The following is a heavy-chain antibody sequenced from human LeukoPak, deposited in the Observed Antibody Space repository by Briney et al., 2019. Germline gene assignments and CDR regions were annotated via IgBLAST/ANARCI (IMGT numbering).Heavy chain of an antibody. J-gene: IGHJ3*02. CDR3: ARPRYGPDAFDI. Sequence: PSETLSLTCTVSGGSISSSSYYWSWIRQPPGKGLEWIGYIYYSGSTNYNPSLKSRVTISVDTSKNQFSLKLSSVTAADTAVYYCARPRYGPDAFDIWGQGTTVTVSS. D-gene: IGHD1-14*01. CDR2: IYYSGST. V-gene: IGHV4-61*05. CDR1: GGSISSSSYY.